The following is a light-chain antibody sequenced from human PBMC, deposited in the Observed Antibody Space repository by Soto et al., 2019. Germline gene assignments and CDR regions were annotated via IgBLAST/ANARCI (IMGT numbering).Light chain of an antibody. CDR2: GAS. CDR1: QSVSSSY. J-gene: IGKJ5*01. Sequence: TQSPATLSVSPGEGATLSCRASQSVSSSYIAWYQQRPGQTPSLLIYGASTRATGIPDRFSGSGSGTHFTLTISRLEPGDFAVYYCQHFGGTTFTFGQGTRLEIK. CDR3: QHFGGTTFT. V-gene: IGKV3-20*01.